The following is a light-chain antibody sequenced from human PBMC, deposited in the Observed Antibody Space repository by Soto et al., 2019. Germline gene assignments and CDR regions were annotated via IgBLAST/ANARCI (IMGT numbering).Light chain of an antibody. CDR1: SIDVGCYNY. J-gene: IGLJ1*01. V-gene: IGLV2-14*01. CDR2: DVS. CDR3: SSYTSSSTRV. Sequence: QSVLTQPASVSGSPGQSIAISCPGTSIDVGCYNYVSWYQQHPGKAPKLMIYDVSSRPSGVSNRFSGSKSGNTASLTISGLQADDEADYYCSSYTSSSTRVFGTGTKVTVL.